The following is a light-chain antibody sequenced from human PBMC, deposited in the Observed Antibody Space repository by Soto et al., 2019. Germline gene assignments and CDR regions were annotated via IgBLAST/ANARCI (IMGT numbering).Light chain of an antibody. CDR1: SSDVGGYNY. CDR2: DVS. V-gene: IGLV2-11*01. J-gene: IGLJ2*01. Sequence: QSALTQPRSVSGSPGQSVTISCTGTSSDVGGYNYVSWYQQHPGKAPKLMIYDVSKRPSEVPVPFSGSKSGNTASLTISGLQAEDSADYYWCSYAGSYTVVFGGGTKLTVL. CDR3: CSYAGSYTVV.